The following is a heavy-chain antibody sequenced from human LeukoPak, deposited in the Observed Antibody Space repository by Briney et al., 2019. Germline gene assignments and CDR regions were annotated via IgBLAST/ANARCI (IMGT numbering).Heavy chain of an antibody. CDR3: AREAITIFGLVRTQTTKGPHRFDP. V-gene: IGHV1-46*01. J-gene: IGHJ5*02. D-gene: IGHD3-3*01. Sequence: ASVKVSCKASGYTFTSYHMHWVRQAPGQGLEWMGIINPSGGSTNYAQRFRGRVTMTRDMSTGTVYMELCSLTSEDTAVYYCAREAITIFGLVRTQTTKGPHRFDPWGQGTLVTVSS. CDR1: GYTFTSYH. CDR2: INPSGGST.